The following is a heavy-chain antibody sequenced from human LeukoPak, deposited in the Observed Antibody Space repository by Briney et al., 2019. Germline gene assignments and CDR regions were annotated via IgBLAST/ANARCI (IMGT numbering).Heavy chain of an antibody. D-gene: IGHD7-27*01. V-gene: IGHV6-1*01. CDR3: ARASRANWGFPDYFDS. J-gene: IGHJ4*02. CDR1: GDGVSSNSAA. Sequence: SQTLSLTCAISGDGVSSNSAAWNWIRQSPSRGLEWLGRTYYRSKWYNDNAVSVKSRITINPVTSRNQFFLQLNSVTPEDTAVYYCARASRANWGFPDYFDSWGQGTLVTVSS. CDR2: TYYRSKWYN.